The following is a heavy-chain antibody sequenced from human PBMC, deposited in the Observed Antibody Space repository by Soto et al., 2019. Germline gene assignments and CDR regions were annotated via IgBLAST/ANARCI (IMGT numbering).Heavy chain of an antibody. D-gene: IGHD3-10*01. Sequence: ETLSRTGAGCGGSISSYYWRWIRQPPGKGLEWIGYIYYSGSTNYNPSLKSRVTISVDTSKNQFSLKLSSVTAADTAVYYCARLGKAEVRGVMSGWFDPWGQGTLVTVSS. CDR1: GGSISSYY. CDR3: ARLGKAEVRGVMSGWFDP. J-gene: IGHJ5*02. V-gene: IGHV4-59*01. CDR2: IYYSGST.